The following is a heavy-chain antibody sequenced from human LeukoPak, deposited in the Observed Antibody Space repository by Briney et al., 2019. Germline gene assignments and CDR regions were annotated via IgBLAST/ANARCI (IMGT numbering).Heavy chain of an antibody. CDR2: IYSGGST. J-gene: IGHJ3*02. CDR3: ARGGSYLSAFDI. D-gene: IGHD1-26*01. CDR1: GFTVSSNY. Sequence: GGSLRLSCAASGFTVSSNYMSWVRQAPGKGLEWVSIIYSGGSTFYADSVKGRFTISRDHSKNTLYLQMNSLRAEDTAVYYCARGGSYLSAFDIWGQGTMVTVSS. V-gene: IGHV3-53*01.